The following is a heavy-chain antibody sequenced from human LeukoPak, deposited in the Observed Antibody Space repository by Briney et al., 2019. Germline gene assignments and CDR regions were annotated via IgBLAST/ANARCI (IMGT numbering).Heavy chain of an antibody. CDR1: GFTFSIYG. J-gene: IGHJ4*02. CDR2: LAYDASLV. CDR3: AKKGGSWNYFDS. V-gene: IGHV3-30*02. D-gene: IGHD6-13*01. Sequence: GGSLRLSCVASGFTFSIYGMHWVRQAPGKGLEWVAYLAYDASLVDYTNSVKGRLTISRDNSKKTLFLQMNSLRPEDTAVYYCAKKGGSWNYFDSWGQGTLVTVSS.